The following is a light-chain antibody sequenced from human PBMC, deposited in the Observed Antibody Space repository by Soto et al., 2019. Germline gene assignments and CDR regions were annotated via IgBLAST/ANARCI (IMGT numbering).Light chain of an antibody. CDR2: SAS. CDR3: QQYYNWPRT. J-gene: IGKJ1*01. Sequence: EIPLTQSPAALSLSPGERATLSGGASQSVSSYLAWYQQKPGQAPRLLIYSASVRATGIPARFSGSGSGTDFTLTITSLQPEDSGVYYCQQYYNWPRTFGQGTKVDIK. V-gene: IGKV3-15*01. CDR1: QSVSSY.